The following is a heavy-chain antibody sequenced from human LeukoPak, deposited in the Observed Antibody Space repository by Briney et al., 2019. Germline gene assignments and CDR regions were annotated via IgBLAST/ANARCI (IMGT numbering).Heavy chain of an antibody. V-gene: IGHV3-7*01. Sequence: GGSLRLSCAASGFTFSSYWMSWVRQTPGKGLEWVANIKQDGSEKDYVDSVKSRFTISRDNAKNSLYLQMNGLRVEDTAVYYCGRHGGAFEMWGQGTMVTVSS. CDR2: IKQDGSEK. CDR3: GRHGGAFEM. J-gene: IGHJ3*02. CDR1: GFTFSSYW.